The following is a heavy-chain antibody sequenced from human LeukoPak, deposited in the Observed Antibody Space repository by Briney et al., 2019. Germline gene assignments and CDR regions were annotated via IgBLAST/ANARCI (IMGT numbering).Heavy chain of an antibody. Sequence: TSETLSLTCAVYGGSFSGYYWSWIRQPPGKGLEWIGEINHSGSTYYNPSLKSRVTISVDTSKNQFSLKLSSVTAADTAVYYCARDKNTNRFDYWGQGTLVTVSS. CDR1: GGSFSGYY. D-gene: IGHD2/OR15-2a*01. J-gene: IGHJ4*02. CDR2: INHSGST. V-gene: IGHV4-34*09. CDR3: ARDKNTNRFDY.